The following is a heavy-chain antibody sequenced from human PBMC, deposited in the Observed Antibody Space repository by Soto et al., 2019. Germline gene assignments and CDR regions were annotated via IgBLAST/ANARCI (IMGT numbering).Heavy chain of an antibody. Sequence: ASVKVSCKVSRYTLTELSMHWVRQAPGKGLEWMGGFDPEDGETIYAQKFQGRVTMTEDTSTDTAYMELSSLRSEDTAVYYCATGGTTGSPDAFDIWGQGTMVTVSS. CDR1: RYTLTELS. D-gene: IGHD1-1*01. J-gene: IGHJ3*02. CDR3: ATGGTTGSPDAFDI. CDR2: FDPEDGET. V-gene: IGHV1-24*01.